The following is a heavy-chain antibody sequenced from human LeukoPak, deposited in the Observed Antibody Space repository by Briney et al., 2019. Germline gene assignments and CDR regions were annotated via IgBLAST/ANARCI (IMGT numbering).Heavy chain of an antibody. D-gene: IGHD2-8*02. CDR1: GYTFTNYG. J-gene: IGHJ4*02. CDR2: ISAYNSNT. Sequence: ASVKVSCKASGYTFTNYGISWVRPAPGQGLEWMGWISAYNSNTVYAQILQGRVTMTTDTSTTTAYMELRSLRSDDTAVYYCARDVWSSRETIDFDYWGQGTLVTVSS. CDR3: ARDVWSSRETIDFDY. V-gene: IGHV1-18*01.